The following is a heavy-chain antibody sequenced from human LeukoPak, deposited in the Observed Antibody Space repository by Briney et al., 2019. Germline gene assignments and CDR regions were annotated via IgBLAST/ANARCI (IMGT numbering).Heavy chain of an antibody. Sequence: GRSLRLSCAASGFTFSSYGTHWVRQAPGKGLEWVAVISYDGSNKYYADSVKGRFTISRDNSKNTLYLQMNSLRAEDTAVYYCAKVPQPTYWYFDLWGRGTLVTVSS. V-gene: IGHV3-30*18. CDR1: GFTFSSYG. J-gene: IGHJ2*01. CDR3: AKVPQPTYWYFDL. D-gene: IGHD2-2*01. CDR2: ISYDGSNK.